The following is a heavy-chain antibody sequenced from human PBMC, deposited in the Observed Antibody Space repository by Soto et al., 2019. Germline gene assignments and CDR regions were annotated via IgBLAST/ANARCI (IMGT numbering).Heavy chain of an antibody. V-gene: IGHV3-23*01. CDR2: ISGSGGST. Sequence: PGGSLRLSCEASGMNFGGYWMHWVRQAPGKGLVWVSAISGSGGSTYYADSVKGRFTISRDNSKNTLYLQMNSLRAEDTTVYYCAKATRVIIAAAGIEYYYYGMDVWGQGTTVTVS. CDR1: GMNFGGYW. D-gene: IGHD6-13*01. CDR3: AKATRVIIAAAGIEYYYYGMDV. J-gene: IGHJ6*02.